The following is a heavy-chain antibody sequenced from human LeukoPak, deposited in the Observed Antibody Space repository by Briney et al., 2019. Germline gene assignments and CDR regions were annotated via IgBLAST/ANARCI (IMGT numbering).Heavy chain of an antibody. CDR1: GGSISSYY. CDR2: IYGSGII. J-gene: IGHJ4*02. D-gene: IGHD3-3*01. Sequence: SETLSLTCTVSGGSISSYYWSWLRQPAGKAPEWIGRIYGSGIINYNPSLKSRVTMSLDNSKNQLSLTLSYVTAADTAVYYCARDTGKSGYPDYWGQGTLVTVSS. V-gene: IGHV4-4*07. CDR3: ARDTGKSGYPDY.